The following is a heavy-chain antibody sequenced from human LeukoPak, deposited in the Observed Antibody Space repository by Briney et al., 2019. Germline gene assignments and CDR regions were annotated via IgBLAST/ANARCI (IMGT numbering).Heavy chain of an antibody. CDR2: INPNSGGT. D-gene: IGHD6-6*01. CDR1: GYTFTGYY. CDR3: AADLSSSTPYYYYYYMDV. V-gene: IGHV1-2*02. Sequence: ASVKVSCKASGYTFTGYYMHWVRQAPGQGLEWMGWINPNSGGTNYAQKFQGRVTITRDMSTSTAYMELSSLRSEDTAVYYCAADLSSSTPYYYYYYMDVWGKGTTVTVSS. J-gene: IGHJ6*03.